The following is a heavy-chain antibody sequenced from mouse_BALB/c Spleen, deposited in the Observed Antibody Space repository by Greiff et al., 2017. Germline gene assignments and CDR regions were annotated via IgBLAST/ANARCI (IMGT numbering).Heavy chain of an antibody. CDR2: IWAGGST. V-gene: IGHV2-9*02. Sequence: VQLQQSGPGLVAPSQSLSITCTVSGFSLTSYGVHWVRQPPGKGLEWLGVIWAGGSTNYNSALMSRLSISKDNSKSQVFLKMNSLQTDDTAMYYCARDDTTATNYFDYWGQGTTLTVSS. D-gene: IGHD1-2*01. J-gene: IGHJ2*01. CDR3: ARDDTTATNYFDY. CDR1: GFSLTSYG.